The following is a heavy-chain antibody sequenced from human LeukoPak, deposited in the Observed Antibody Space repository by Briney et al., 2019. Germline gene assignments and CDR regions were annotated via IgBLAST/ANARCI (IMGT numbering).Heavy chain of an antibody. CDR1: GYTLTDYY. CDR3: ARDEEYYFDY. V-gene: IGHV1-2*02. J-gene: IGHJ4*02. Sequence: ASVKVSCKASGYTLTDYYLFWVRQAPGQGLEWMGWINPNNGGTNYAQKFQGRVTMTRDTSISTAYMELSRLRSDDTAVYYCARDEEYYFDYWGQGTLVTVSS. CDR2: INPNNGGT.